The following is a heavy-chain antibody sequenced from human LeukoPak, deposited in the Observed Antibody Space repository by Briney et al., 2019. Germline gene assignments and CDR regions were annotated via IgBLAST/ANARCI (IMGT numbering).Heavy chain of an antibody. Sequence: GGSLRLSCAASGFTFDDYAMRWVRQAPGKGLEWVSLITWDGGGTYYADSVRGRFTISRDNSDYSLYLHMNSLRPEDTAFYYCARGTYDSSGYGSIDYWGQGTLVTVSS. CDR2: ITWDGGGT. V-gene: IGHV3-43D*03. J-gene: IGHJ4*02. CDR3: ARGTYDSSGYGSIDY. CDR1: GFTFDDYA. D-gene: IGHD3-22*01.